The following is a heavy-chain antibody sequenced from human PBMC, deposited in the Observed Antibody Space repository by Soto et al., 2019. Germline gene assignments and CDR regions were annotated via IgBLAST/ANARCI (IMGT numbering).Heavy chain of an antibody. Sequence: PGGSLRLSCAASGFSFNTYGMHWVRQAPGKGLEWVALISYDGGKKFYTDSAKGRFTIFRDNSKNTLDLQMNNLRPEDTAIYYCAKDSGTASSIAPPKYFQHWGQGTLVTVYS. D-gene: IGHD5-12*01. CDR2: ISYDGGKK. V-gene: IGHV3-30*18. CDR3: AKDSGTASSIAPPKYFQH. CDR1: GFSFNTYG. J-gene: IGHJ1*01.